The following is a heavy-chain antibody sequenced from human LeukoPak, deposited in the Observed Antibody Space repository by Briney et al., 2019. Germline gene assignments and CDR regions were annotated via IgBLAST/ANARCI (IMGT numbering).Heavy chain of an antibody. V-gene: IGHV4-59*01. CDR2: IYYIGST. Sequence: PSETLSLTCTVSGGSISSYYWSWIRQPPGKGLEWIGYIYYIGSTNYNPSLKSRVTISLDTSKNQFSLKLSSVTAADTAVYYCARHLGGSGYPTPFDYWGQGTLVTVSS. CDR1: GGSISSYY. D-gene: IGHD3-22*01. J-gene: IGHJ4*02. CDR3: ARHLGGSGYPTPFDY.